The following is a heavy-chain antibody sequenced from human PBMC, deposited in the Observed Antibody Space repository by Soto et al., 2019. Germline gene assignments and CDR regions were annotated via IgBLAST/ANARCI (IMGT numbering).Heavy chain of an antibody. CDR1: GFTFSSYA. J-gene: IGHJ5*02. V-gene: IGHV3-23*01. D-gene: IGHD2-2*01. CDR2: ISAAGGVT. CDR3: AKGSTAAIGRNWFGP. Sequence: GGSLRLSCAASGFTFSSYAMSWVRQAPGKGLEWVSVISAAGGVTYYTDSLKGRFTISRDNSKNTLYLQMDGLRAEDTAVYFCAKGSTAAIGRNWFGPWGQGTLVTVTS.